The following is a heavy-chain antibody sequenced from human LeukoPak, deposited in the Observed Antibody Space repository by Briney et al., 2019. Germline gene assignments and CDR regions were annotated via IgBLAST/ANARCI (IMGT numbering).Heavy chain of an antibody. CDR1: GGSLSGYY. V-gene: IGHV4-34*01. J-gene: IGHJ5*02. CDR2: INHSGST. D-gene: IGHD3-10*01. Sequence: SETLSLTCAVYGGSLSGYYWTWIRQPPGKGLEWIGEINHSGSTNYNPSLKSRVTISVDTSKNHFPLKLSSVTAADTAIYYCASLGDVPAGRGHTWFDPWGQGTLVTVSS. CDR3: ASLGDVPAGRGHTWFDP.